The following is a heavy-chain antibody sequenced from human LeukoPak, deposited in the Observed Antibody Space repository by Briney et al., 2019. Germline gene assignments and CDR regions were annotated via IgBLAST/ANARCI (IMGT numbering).Heavy chain of an antibody. J-gene: IGHJ4*02. D-gene: IGHD3-22*01. CDR1: GFTFSSYA. Sequence: PGGSLRLSCAASGFTFSSYAMSWVRQAPGKGLEWVSAISGSGGSTYYADSVKGRFTISRDNSKNTLYLQMNSLRAEDTAVCYCAKVAYYYDSSGYYYGYYFDYWGQGTLVTVSS. CDR3: AKVAYYYDSSGYYYGYYFDY. CDR2: ISGSGGST. V-gene: IGHV3-23*01.